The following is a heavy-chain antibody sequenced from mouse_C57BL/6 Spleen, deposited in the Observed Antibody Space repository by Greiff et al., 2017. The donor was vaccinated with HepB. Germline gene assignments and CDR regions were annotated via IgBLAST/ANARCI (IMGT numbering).Heavy chain of an antibody. V-gene: IGHV1-63*01. CDR1: GYTFTNYW. J-gene: IGHJ4*01. CDR3: AREAVVATGAMDY. CDR2: IYPGGGYT. Sequence: VQLVESGAELVRPGTSVKMSCKASGYTFTNYWIGWAKQRPGHGLEWIGDIYPGGGYTNYNEKFKGKATLTADKSSSTAYMQFSSLTSEDSAIYYCAREAVVATGAMDYWGQGTSVTVSS. D-gene: IGHD1-1*01.